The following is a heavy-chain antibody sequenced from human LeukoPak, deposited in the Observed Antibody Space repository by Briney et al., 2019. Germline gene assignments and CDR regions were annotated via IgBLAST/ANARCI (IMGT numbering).Heavy chain of an antibody. J-gene: IGHJ3*02. Sequence: PGGSLRLSCAASGFTFDNYAMNWVRQAPGKGPEWVSYIRGGGGVTRYSDSVKDRFTISRDNSKNTLYLQMNSLRAEDTAIYYCAKCSASYYNDAFDIWGRGTMVTVSS. CDR3: AKCSASYYNDAFDI. CDR1: GFTFDNYA. V-gene: IGHV3-23*01. CDR2: IRGGGGVT. D-gene: IGHD3-10*01.